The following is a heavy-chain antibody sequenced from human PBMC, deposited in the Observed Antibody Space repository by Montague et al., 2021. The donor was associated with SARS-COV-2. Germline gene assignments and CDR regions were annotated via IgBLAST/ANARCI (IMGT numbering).Heavy chain of an antibody. Sequence: TLSLTCTVSGGSISSGGYYWSWIRQHPGKGLEWIGYIYYSGSTYYNPSLKSRVTISVDTSKNQFSLKLSSVTAADTSVYDCARLTAGYCSGGSCYWGTGFDYWGQGTLVTVSS. J-gene: IGHJ4*02. CDR3: ARLTAGYCSGGSCYWGTGFDY. V-gene: IGHV4-31*03. CDR1: GGSISSGGYY. D-gene: IGHD2-15*01. CDR2: IYYSGST.